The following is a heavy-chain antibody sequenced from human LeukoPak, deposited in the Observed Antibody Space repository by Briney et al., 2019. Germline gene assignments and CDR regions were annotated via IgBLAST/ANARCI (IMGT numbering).Heavy chain of an antibody. D-gene: IGHD6-13*01. V-gene: IGHV4-59*04. CDR2: IYYSGST. Sequence: SETLSLTCAVYGGSFSGYYWSWIRQPPGKGLEWIGYIYYSGSTYYNPSLKSRVTMSVDTSKKQFSLKLTSVTAADTAMYYCARDHGNISWFYYWGQGILVAVSS. J-gene: IGHJ4*02. CDR3: ARDHGNISWFYY. CDR1: GGSFSGYY.